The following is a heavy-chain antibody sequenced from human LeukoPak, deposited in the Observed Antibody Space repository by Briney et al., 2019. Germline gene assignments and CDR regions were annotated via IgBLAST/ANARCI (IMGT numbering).Heavy chain of an antibody. V-gene: IGHV1-2*02. Sequence: RASVKVSCKASGYTFTGYYIHWVRQAPGQGLEWMGWINPNSGDTNYAQKFQDRVTLTRDTSISTAYIEVTNLRSDDTAVYYCARPNGDYYNWFDPWGQGTLVSVSS. J-gene: IGHJ5*02. CDR1: GYTFTGYY. D-gene: IGHD4-17*01. CDR2: INPNSGDT. CDR3: ARPNGDYYNWFDP.